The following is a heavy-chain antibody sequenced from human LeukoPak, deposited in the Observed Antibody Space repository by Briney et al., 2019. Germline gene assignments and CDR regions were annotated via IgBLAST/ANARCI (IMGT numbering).Heavy chain of an antibody. CDR1: GFTFSSYA. CDR2: ISGSGGST. CDR3: ARVDNMVRGIIAY. V-gene: IGHV3-23*01. Sequence: GGSLRLSRAASGFTFSSYAMSWVRQAPGKGLEWVSAISGSGGSTYYADSVKGRFTISRDNSKNTLYLQMNSLRSDDTAVYYCARVDNMVRGIIAYWGQGTLVTVSS. D-gene: IGHD3-10*01. J-gene: IGHJ4*02.